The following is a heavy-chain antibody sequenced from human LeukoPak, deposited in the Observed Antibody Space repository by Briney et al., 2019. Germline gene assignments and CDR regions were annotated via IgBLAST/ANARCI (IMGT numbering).Heavy chain of an antibody. Sequence: PGGSLRLSCAASGFTFSSYDISWVRQAPGQGLEWMGGIMPMFGKTNYAQKFQGRVTTTADKATSTAYMELSSLRSEDTAVYYCAGGRTDIVVVPATLRNYYFDYWGQGTLVTVSS. D-gene: IGHD2-2*01. CDR2: IMPMFGKT. CDR1: GFTFSSYD. V-gene: IGHV1-69*06. J-gene: IGHJ4*02. CDR3: AGGRTDIVVVPATLRNYYFDY.